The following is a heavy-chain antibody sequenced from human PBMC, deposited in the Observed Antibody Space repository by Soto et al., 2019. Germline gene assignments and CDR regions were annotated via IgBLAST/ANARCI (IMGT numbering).Heavy chain of an antibody. CDR1: GFTFSSYA. CDR2: ISYDGSNK. Sequence: GGSLRLSCAASGFTFSSYAMHWVRQAPGKGLEWVAVISYDGSNKYYADSVKGRFTISRDNSKNTLYLQMNSLRAEDTAVYYCARGASIPRIAAAGSMDVWGQGTTVTVSS. CDR3: ARGASIPRIAAAGSMDV. V-gene: IGHV3-30-3*01. J-gene: IGHJ6*02. D-gene: IGHD6-13*01.